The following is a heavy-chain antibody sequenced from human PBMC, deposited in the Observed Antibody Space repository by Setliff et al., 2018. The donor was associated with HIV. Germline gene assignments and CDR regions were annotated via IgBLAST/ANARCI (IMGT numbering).Heavy chain of an antibody. Sequence: SETLSLTCDVFGGSFSGYYWSWIRQPPGKGLEWIGSIYYSGSTYYNPSLKSRVTISVDTSRNQFSLRLSSVTAADTAFYYCARHNPASVPASSPDYWGQGTLVTVSS. J-gene: IGHJ4*02. CDR1: GGSFSGYY. D-gene: IGHD2-2*01. CDR3: ARHNPASVPASSPDY. V-gene: IGHV4-39*01. CDR2: IYYSGST.